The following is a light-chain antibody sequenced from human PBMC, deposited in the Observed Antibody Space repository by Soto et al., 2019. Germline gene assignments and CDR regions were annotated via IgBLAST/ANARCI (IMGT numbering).Light chain of an antibody. Sequence: DIQMTQSPSSLSASVGDRVTITCRASQGVSGYLLWYQQRQGRAPKLLIYAASNLLSWVPSRFSGSGSGATFTLTITSLQPEDFATYYCQQSYRTPHTFGQGTKLETK. CDR3: QQSYRTPHT. CDR2: AAS. J-gene: IGKJ2*01. V-gene: IGKV1-39*01. CDR1: QGVSGY.